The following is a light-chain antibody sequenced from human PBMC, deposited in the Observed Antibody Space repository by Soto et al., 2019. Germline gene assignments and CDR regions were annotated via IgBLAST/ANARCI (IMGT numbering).Light chain of an antibody. CDR3: QQYYSSPLT. Sequence: DIVMTQSPDSLAVSLGERATINCKSSQSLLYSSDNKIYLAWYQQKPGQPPRLLISWAATRESGVPDRFSGSGSETEFNLTISSLQAEDVAVYYCQQYYSSPLTFGGGTKVEIK. CDR2: WAA. V-gene: IGKV4-1*01. J-gene: IGKJ4*01. CDR1: QSLLYSSDNKIY.